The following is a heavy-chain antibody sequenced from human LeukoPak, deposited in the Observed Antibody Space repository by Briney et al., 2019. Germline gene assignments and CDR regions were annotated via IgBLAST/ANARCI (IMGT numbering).Heavy chain of an antibody. CDR1: GGSISSYY. V-gene: IGHV4-59*01. J-gene: IGHJ4*02. CDR2: IYYSGGT. CDR3: ARGIGRDGYNAYFDY. D-gene: IGHD5-24*01. Sequence: SSETLSLTCTVSGGSISSYYWSWIRQPPGKGLEWIGYIYYSGGTNYNPSLKSRVTVSVDTSKNQSSLKLSSVTAADTAVYYCARGIGRDGYNAYFDYWGQGTLVTVSS.